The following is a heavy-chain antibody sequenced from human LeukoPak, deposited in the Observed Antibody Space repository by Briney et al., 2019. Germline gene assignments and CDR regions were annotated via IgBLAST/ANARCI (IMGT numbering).Heavy chain of an antibody. V-gene: IGHV4-59*01. CDR3: ARGGLWFGESLDY. CDR2: IYYSGST. D-gene: IGHD3-10*01. Sequence: SGILSLTCTVSGGSISSYYWSWIRQPPGKGLEWIGYIYYSGSTNYNPSLKSRVTISVDTSKNQFSLKLSSVTAADTAVYYCARGGLWFGESLDYWGQGTLVTVSS. J-gene: IGHJ4*02. CDR1: GGSISSYY.